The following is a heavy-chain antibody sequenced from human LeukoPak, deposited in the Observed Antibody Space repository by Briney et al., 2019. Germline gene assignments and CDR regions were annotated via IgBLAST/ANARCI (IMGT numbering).Heavy chain of an antibody. Sequence: GASVKVSCKASGGTFSSYAISWVRQAPGQGLEWMGGIIPIFGTANYAQKFQGRVTITADESTSTAYMELSSLRSEDTAVYYCARDPGYCSSTSCYPYYYMDVWGKGTTVTVSS. CDR1: GGTFSSYA. V-gene: IGHV1-69*13. J-gene: IGHJ6*03. CDR2: IIPIFGTA. D-gene: IGHD2-2*01. CDR3: ARDPGYCSSTSCYPYYYMDV.